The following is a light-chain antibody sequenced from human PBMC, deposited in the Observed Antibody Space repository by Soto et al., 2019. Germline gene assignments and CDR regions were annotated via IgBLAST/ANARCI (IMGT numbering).Light chain of an antibody. J-gene: IGKJ4*01. CDR1: QNINNY. CDR2: DAS. V-gene: IGKV3-11*01. Sequence: EIVLTQSPATLSLSPGDTATLSCRASQNINNYLAWYQQKPGQAPRLLIYDASNRATGIPQRFSGRGSGTDFTLPISSLEPEDFAVYYCQQRTDWPPLTFGGGTNVEVK. CDR3: QQRTDWPPLT.